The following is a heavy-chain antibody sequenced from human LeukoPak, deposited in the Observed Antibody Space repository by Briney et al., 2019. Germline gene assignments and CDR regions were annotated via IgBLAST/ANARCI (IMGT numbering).Heavy chain of an antibody. V-gene: IGHV4-59*01. Sequence: GSLRLSCAASGFTFNNYAMSWIRQPPGKGLEWIGYIYYSGSTNYNPSLKSRVTISVDTSKNQFSLKLSSVTAADTAVYYCARGWSGTIFWDWGQGTLVTVSS. CDR2: IYYSGST. CDR3: ARGWSGTIFWD. CDR1: GFTFNNYA. D-gene: IGHD3-9*01. J-gene: IGHJ4*02.